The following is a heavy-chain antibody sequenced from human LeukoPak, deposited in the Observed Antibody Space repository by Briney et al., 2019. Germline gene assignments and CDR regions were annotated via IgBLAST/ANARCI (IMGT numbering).Heavy chain of an antibody. CDR2: INTNTGIP. V-gene: IGHV7-4-1*02. CDR3: ARVLGGLNLGMDV. J-gene: IGHJ6*04. CDR1: GYTFTSYA. Sequence: GASVKVSCKASGYTFTSYAMNWVRQAPGQGLEWVGWINTNTGIPTYAQGFTGRFVFSLDTSVSTAYLQISSLKAEDPAVYYCARVLGGLNLGMDVWGKGTTVTVSS. D-gene: IGHD3-16*01.